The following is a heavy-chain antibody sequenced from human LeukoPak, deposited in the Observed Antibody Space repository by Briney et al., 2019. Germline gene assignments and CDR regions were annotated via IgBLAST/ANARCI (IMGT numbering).Heavy chain of an antibody. CDR2: INPNSGGT. CDR1: GYTFTGYY. V-gene: IGHV1-2*02. CDR3: ARASSPYRSSWYYFDY. J-gene: IGHJ4*02. D-gene: IGHD6-13*01. Sequence: ASVKVSCKASGYTFTGYYMHWVRQAPGQGLEWMGWINPNSGGTNYAQKFQGRVTMTRDTSISTAYMELSRLRSDDTAVFYCARASSPYRSSWYYFDYWGQGTLATVSS.